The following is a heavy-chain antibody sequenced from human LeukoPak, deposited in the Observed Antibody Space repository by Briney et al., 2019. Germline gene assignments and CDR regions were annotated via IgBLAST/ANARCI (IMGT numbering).Heavy chain of an antibody. CDR1: GFTLSHYW. CDR3: ARDERWSGYAYYYYYYGMDV. D-gene: IGHD3-3*01. J-gene: IGHJ6*02. CDR2: INQDGSEK. Sequence: PGGSLTLSCAASGFTLSHYWMSWVRQAPSKGRAWVANINQDGSEKYYVNAVKGRFTISRDNAKNSLYLQMNSLRAEDTAVYYCARDERWSGYAYYYYYYGMDVWGQGTTVTVSS. V-gene: IGHV3-7*03.